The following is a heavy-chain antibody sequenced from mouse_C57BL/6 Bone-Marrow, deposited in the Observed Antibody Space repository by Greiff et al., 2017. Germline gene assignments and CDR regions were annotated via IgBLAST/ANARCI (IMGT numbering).Heavy chain of an antibody. Sequence: EVKLMESGGGLVKPGGSLKLSCAASGFTFSDYGMHWVRQAPEKGLEWVAYISSGSSTIYYADTVKGRFTISRDNAKNTLFLQMTSLRSEDTAMYYCAWGTRFAYWGQGTLVTVSA. CDR1: GFTFSDYG. V-gene: IGHV5-17*01. CDR2: ISSGSSTI. D-gene: IGHD3-3*01. CDR3: AWGTRFAY. J-gene: IGHJ3*01.